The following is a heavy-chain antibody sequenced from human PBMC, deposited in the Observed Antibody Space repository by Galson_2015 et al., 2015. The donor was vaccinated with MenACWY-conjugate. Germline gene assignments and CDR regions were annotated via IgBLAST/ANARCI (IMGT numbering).Heavy chain of an antibody. D-gene: IGHD3-22*01. CDR2: IYHSGST. CDR1: GGYISTYY. J-gene: IGHJ4*02. V-gene: IGHV4-59*08. CDR3: ARQFYSSGYYSGFDY. Sequence: LSLTCTVSGGYISTYYWSWIRQPPGKGLEWIGHIYHSGSTTYNPSLKSRVTISVDMSKNQFSVKLNSVTAADTAVYYCARQFYSSGYYSGFDYWGQGTLVTVSS.